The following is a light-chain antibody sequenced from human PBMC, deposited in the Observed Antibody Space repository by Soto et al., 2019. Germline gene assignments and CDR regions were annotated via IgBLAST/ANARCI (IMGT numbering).Light chain of an antibody. CDR3: MQSMQLPPT. J-gene: IGKJ3*01. CDR2: EVS. V-gene: IGKV2D-29*02. Sequence: KPGQSPQLLIYEVSKRFSGVPARFSGSGSGTDFTLKVSRVEAEDVGVYYCMQSMQLPPTFGPGTKVDI.